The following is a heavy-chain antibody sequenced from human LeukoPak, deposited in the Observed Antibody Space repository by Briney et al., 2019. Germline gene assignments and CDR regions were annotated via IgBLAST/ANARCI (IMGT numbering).Heavy chain of an antibody. D-gene: IGHD1-26*01. CDR1: GFTFSGFA. CDR3: AKMKGHPLPKYYMDV. V-gene: IGHV3-23*01. CDR2: ISGSGDNT. Sequence: GGSLRLSCAASGFTFSGFAMSWFRRTPGKGLDWVSGISGSGDNTLYADSVKGRFTISRDNSKNTLYLEMNSLRAEDTAIYYCAKMKGHPLPKYYMDVWGQGTTVTVSS. J-gene: IGHJ6*01.